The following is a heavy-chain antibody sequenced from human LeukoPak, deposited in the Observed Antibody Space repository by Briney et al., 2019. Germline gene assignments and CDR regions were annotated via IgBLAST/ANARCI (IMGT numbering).Heavy chain of an antibody. V-gene: IGHV3-23*01. J-gene: IGHJ4*02. Sequence: PGGSLRLSCAASGFTFRRFAMSWVRQAPGKGLECVSVVSGSGGTTHYADSVKGRFTISRDNARNSVYLQMNSLRAEDTAVYYCARGGTRVYSPSDYWGQGALVTVSS. CDR3: ARGGTRVYSPSDY. CDR2: VSGSGGTT. D-gene: IGHD5-18*01. CDR1: GFTFRRFA.